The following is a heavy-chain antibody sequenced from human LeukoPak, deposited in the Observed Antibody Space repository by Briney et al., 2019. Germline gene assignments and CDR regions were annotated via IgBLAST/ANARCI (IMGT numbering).Heavy chain of an antibody. Sequence: ASVKVSCKASGCTFSGYYIHWVRQAPGQGLEWMGWIYPNTGGTYYAQKFQGRVTMTRDTSISTDYMELSRLRSDDTAVYYCARKGADYGDYDYWGQGTLVTVSS. CDR2: IYPNTGGT. V-gene: IGHV1-2*02. D-gene: IGHD4-17*01. CDR3: ARKGADYGDYDY. J-gene: IGHJ4*02. CDR1: GCTFSGYY.